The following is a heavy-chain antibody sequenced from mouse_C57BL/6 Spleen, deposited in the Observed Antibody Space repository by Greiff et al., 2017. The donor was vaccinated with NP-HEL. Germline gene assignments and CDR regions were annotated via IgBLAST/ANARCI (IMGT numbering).Heavy chain of an antibody. CDR1: GYAFSSSW. Sequence: QVQLQQSGPELVKPGASVKIFCKASGYAFSSSWMNWVKQRPGKGLEWIGRIYPGDGDTNYNGKFKGKATLTADKSSSTAYMQLSSLTSEDSAVYFCARGLITTLDYWGQGTTLTVSS. V-gene: IGHV1-82*01. J-gene: IGHJ2*01. D-gene: IGHD1-1*01. CDR3: ARGLITTLDY. CDR2: IYPGDGDT.